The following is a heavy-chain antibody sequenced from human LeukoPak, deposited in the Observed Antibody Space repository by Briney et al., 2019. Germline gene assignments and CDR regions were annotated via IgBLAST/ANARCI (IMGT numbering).Heavy chain of an antibody. CDR2: INHSGST. D-gene: IGHD2-8*02. J-gene: IGHJ3*02. V-gene: IGHV4-34*01. CDR3: AREARGTGGAFDI. Sequence: SETLSLTCAVYGGSFSGYYWSWIRQPPGKGLEWIGEINHSGSTNYNPSLKSRVTISVDTSKNQFSLKLSSVTAADTAVYYCAREARGTGGAFDIWGQGTMVTVSS. CDR1: GGSFSGYY.